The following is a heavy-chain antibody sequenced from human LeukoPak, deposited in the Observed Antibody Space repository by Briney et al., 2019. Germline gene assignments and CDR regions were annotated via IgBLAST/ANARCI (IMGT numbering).Heavy chain of an antibody. CDR2: ISYSGST. V-gene: IGHV4-59*01. Sequence: PSETLSLTCTVSGGSISSYYWSWIRQPPGKGLEWIGFISYSGSTIYSPSLESRVTISVDTSKNQFSLKLSSVTAADTAVYYCARTTEGYCRGRSCYSYYYYMDVWGKGTTVTVSS. CDR1: GGSISSYY. J-gene: IGHJ6*03. CDR3: ARTTEGYCRGRSCYSYYYYMDV. D-gene: IGHD2-15*01.